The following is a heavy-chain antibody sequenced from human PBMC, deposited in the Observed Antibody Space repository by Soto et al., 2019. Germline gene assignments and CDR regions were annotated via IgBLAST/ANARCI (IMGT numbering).Heavy chain of an antibody. CDR2: ISGSGGST. D-gene: IGHD3-10*01. J-gene: IGHJ4*02. Sequence: PGGSLRLSCAASGFTFSSYAMSWVRQAPGKELEWVSAISGSGGSTYYAGSVKGRFTISRDNSKNTLYLQMNSLRAEDTAVYYCALLPPWFGELLPPDYWGQGTLVTVSS. V-gene: IGHV3-23*01. CDR3: ALLPPWFGELLPPDY. CDR1: GFTFSSYA.